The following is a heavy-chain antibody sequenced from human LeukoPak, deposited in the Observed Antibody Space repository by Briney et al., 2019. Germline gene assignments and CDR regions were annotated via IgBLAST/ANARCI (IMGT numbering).Heavy chain of an antibody. CDR2: IYSGGST. Sequence: GGSLRLSCAASGFTVSSNYMSWVRQAPGKGLEWVPVIYSGGSTYYADSVKGRFTISRDNSKNTLYVQMNSLRAEDTAVYYCARGRIAGNFDYWGQGTLVTVSS. V-gene: IGHV3-53*01. D-gene: IGHD6-13*01. CDR1: GFTVSSNY. J-gene: IGHJ4*02. CDR3: ARGRIAGNFDY.